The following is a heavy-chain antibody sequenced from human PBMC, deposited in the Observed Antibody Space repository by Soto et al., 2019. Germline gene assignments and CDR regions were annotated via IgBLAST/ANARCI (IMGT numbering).Heavy chain of an antibody. CDR1: GGLFSSYP. J-gene: IGHJ4*02. D-gene: IGHD3-3*01. V-gene: IGHV1-69*01. Sequence: QEQLVQSGAEVKKPGSSVKVSCKASGGLFSSYPISWVRQVPGQGLEWMGGIIPVFQTAYYTQRLQGRVTISADESTNTAYMELSSLRSEDTAIYYCARGGSGYIWFNEFWGQGTLVTVSS. CDR2: IIPVFQTA. CDR3: ARGGSGYIWFNEF.